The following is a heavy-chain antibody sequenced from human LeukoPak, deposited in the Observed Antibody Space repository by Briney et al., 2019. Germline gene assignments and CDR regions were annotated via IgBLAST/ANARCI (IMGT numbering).Heavy chain of an antibody. CDR3: AKDTDSSGYYELDY. CDR1: GFTFDDYA. J-gene: IGHJ4*02. CDR2: ISWNSGSI. D-gene: IGHD3-22*01. V-gene: IGHV3-9*01. Sequence: PGGSLRLSCAASGFTFDDYAMHWVRQAPGKGLEWVSGISWNSGSIGYADSVKGRFTISRDNAKNSLYLQMNSLRAEDTALYYCAKDTDSSGYYELDYWGQGTLVTVSS.